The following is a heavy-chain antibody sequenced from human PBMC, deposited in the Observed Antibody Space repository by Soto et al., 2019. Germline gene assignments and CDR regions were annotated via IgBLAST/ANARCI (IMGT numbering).Heavy chain of an antibody. CDR3: ASGYCSSTSCLDAFDI. Sequence: ASVKVSCKASGYTFTSYAMHWVRQAPGQRLEWMGWINAGNGNTKYSQKFQGRVTITRDTSASTAYMELSSLRSEDTAVYYCASGYCSSTSCLDAFDIWGQGTMVTVSS. J-gene: IGHJ3*02. CDR2: INAGNGNT. D-gene: IGHD2-2*01. CDR1: GYTFTSYA. V-gene: IGHV1-3*01.